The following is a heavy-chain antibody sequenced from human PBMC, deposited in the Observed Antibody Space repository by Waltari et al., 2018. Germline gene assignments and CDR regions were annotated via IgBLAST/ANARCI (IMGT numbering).Heavy chain of an antibody. D-gene: IGHD1-1*01. CDR3: ARAQTGTFDY. CDR1: GYTFTDYY. V-gene: IGHV1-2*06. J-gene: IGHJ4*02. Sequence: QVQLVQSGAEVKRPGASVKVSCKASGYTFTDYYMHWVRQAPGQGLEWMGRIKPNSGDTNDAQNFQGRVTMTRDTSISTAYMELSTLTSDDTAIYYGARAQTGTFDYWGQGTLVTVSS. CDR2: IKPNSGDT.